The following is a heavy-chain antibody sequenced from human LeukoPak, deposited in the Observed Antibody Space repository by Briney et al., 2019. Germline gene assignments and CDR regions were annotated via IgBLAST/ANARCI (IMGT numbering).Heavy chain of an antibody. J-gene: IGHJ4*02. CDR2: INTNTGNP. CDR3: AREEYYDSSASTNFDY. D-gene: IGHD3-22*01. Sequence: ASVKVSCKASRDMLNSDHIHWVRQAPGQGLEWMGWINTNTGNPTYAQGFTGRFVFSLDTSVSTAFLQISSLKAEDTAVYYCAREEYYDSSASTNFDYWGQGTLVTVSS. CDR1: RDMLNSDH. V-gene: IGHV7-4-1*02.